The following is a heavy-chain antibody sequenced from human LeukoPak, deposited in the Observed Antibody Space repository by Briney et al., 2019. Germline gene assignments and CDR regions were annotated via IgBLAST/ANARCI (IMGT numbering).Heavy chain of an antibody. V-gene: IGHV1-18*01. Sequence: ASVKVSCKASGYTFTSYGIIWVRQAPGQGLEWMGWISNYNGNTNYAQKIQGRVTMTTDTSTSTAYMELRSLRSDDTAVYYCAFSSYYLQGNYYYMDVWGKGTTVTASS. J-gene: IGHJ6*03. CDR1: GYTFTSYG. D-gene: IGHD1-26*01. CDR2: ISNYNGNT. CDR3: AFSSYYLQGNYYYMDV.